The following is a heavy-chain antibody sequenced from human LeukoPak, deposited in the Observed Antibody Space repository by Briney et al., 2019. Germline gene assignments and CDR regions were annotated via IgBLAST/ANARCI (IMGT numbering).Heavy chain of an antibody. J-gene: IGHJ5*01. CDR3: AKDLDSTNYYTPDS. V-gene: IGHV3-23*01. CDR2: ISVANGNSHNT. Sequence: PGGSLRLSCAASGFTFSSYAMSWVRQAPGKGLDWVSLISVANGNSHNTHYADSVQGRFTISRDDSRNMLYLDMHRLTVEDTAVYYCAKDLDSTNYYTPDSWGQGTLVTVSS. D-gene: IGHD3-22*01. CDR1: GFTFSSYA.